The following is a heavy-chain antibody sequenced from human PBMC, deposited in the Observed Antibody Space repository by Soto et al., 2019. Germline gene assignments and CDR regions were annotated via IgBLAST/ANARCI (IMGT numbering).Heavy chain of an antibody. CDR2: ISAAGDP. CDR1: GFTFRNYD. Sequence: EVQLVESGGGLVQPGGSLRLSCEASGFTFRNYDMHWVSQGTGKGLVWVSGISAAGDPDYADSVEGRFTISRENAQNSCFLLMNSLSVGDTGGYCCARTDRDFYGLDVWGQGTTVIVSS. CDR3: ARTDRDFYGLDV. J-gene: IGHJ6*02. V-gene: IGHV3-13*05.